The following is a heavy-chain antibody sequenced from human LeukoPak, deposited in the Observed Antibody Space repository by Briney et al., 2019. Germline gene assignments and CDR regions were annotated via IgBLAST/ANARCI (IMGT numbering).Heavy chain of an antibody. Sequence: PSETLSLTCTVSGGSISNYYWSWIRQPPGKGLQWIGYVYVSGYTNYNPSLKSRVTISVDTSKNQFSLKLRSVTAADTAVYYCARGVTMVRGGMVYYYYYGMDVWGQGTTVTVSS. J-gene: IGHJ6*02. CDR3: ARGVTMVRGGMVYYYYYGMDV. D-gene: IGHD3-10*01. CDR1: GGSISNYY. CDR2: VYVSGYT. V-gene: IGHV4-59*01.